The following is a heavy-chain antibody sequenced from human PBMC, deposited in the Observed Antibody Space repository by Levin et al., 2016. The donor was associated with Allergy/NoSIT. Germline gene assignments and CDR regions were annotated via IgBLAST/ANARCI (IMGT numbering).Heavy chain of an antibody. Sequence: VRQMPGKGLEWVGRIRSKANSYATAYAASVKGRFTISRDDSKNTVYLQMNSLKTEDTAVYYCTRLASSGVTEYYYYGMDVWGQGTTVTVSS. CDR3: TRLASSGVTEYYYYGMDV. J-gene: IGHJ6*02. CDR2: IRSKANSYAT. D-gene: IGHD5-18*01. V-gene: IGHV3-73*01.